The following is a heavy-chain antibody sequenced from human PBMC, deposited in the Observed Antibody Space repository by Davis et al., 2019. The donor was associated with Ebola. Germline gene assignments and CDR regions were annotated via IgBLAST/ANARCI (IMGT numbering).Heavy chain of an antibody. V-gene: IGHV3-73*01. J-gene: IGHJ6*03. CDR2: IRSKANSYAT. Sequence: SLKISCAASGFTFSGPAMHWVRQASGQGLEWVGRIRSKANSYATAYAASVKGRFTISRDDSKNTAYLQMKSLKTEDTAVYYCTSPVTTVTTAYYYYMDVWGKGTTVTVSS. D-gene: IGHD4-11*01. CDR3: TSPVTTVTTAYYYYMDV. CDR1: GFTFSGPA.